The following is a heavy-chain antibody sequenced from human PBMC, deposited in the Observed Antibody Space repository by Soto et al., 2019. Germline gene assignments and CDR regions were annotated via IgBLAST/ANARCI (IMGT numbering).Heavy chain of an antibody. CDR1: GFTFSSYG. CDR2: ISYDGSNK. CDR3: AKEGHRGVIIHYYYYGMDV. J-gene: IGHJ6*02. V-gene: IGHV3-30*18. Sequence: QVQLVESGGGVVQPGRSLRLSCAASGFTFSSYGVHWVRQAPGKGLEWVAVISYDGSNKYYADSVKGRFTISRDNSKNTLYLQMNSLRAEDTAVYYCAKEGHRGVIIHYYYYGMDVWGQGTTVTVSS. D-gene: IGHD3-10*01.